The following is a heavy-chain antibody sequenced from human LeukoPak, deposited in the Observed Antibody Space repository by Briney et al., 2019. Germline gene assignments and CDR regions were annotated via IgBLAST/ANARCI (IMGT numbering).Heavy chain of an antibody. CDR2: MSMIGDNT. J-gene: IGHJ5*02. V-gene: IGHV3-48*03. D-gene: IGHD1-26*01. CDR1: GFTLSNYE. Sequence: GGSLRLSCAAYGFTLSNYEMNWVRQAPGKGRGGIPDMSMIGDNTDYADALKGRFTISSDNAKISMYLQMNSLRVEDTAVYYCARFHTGRYRGFDPWGQGTLVTVSS. CDR3: ARFHTGRYRGFDP.